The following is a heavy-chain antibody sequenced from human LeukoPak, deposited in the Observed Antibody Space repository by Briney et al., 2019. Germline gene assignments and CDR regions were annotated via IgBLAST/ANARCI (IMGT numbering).Heavy chain of an antibody. CDR3: ARTTMVRGTYYMDV. CDR2: IYYSGYT. D-gene: IGHD3-10*01. J-gene: IGHJ6*03. Sequence: ASETLSLTCTVSGDSISSGDYYWSWIRQPPGKGLEWIGCIYYSGYTNYKSSLKSRVTISVDTSKNQFSLKLSSVTAADTAVYYCARTTMVRGTYYMDVWGKGTTVTVSS. V-gene: IGHV4-61*08. CDR1: GDSISSGDYY.